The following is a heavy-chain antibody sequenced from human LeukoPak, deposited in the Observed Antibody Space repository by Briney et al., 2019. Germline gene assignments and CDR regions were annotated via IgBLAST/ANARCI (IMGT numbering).Heavy chain of an antibody. D-gene: IGHD4/OR15-4a*01. CDR1: GYSISSDYY. CDR3: ARTMVPTRYFDY. Sequence: PSETLSLTCAVSGYSISSDYYWGWIRQPPGKGLEWIGSIYHSGGTYYNPSLKSRVTISVDTSKSQFSLKLSSVTAADTAVYYCARTMVPTRYFDYWGQGTLVTVSS. V-gene: IGHV4-38-2*01. CDR2: IYHSGGT. J-gene: IGHJ4*02.